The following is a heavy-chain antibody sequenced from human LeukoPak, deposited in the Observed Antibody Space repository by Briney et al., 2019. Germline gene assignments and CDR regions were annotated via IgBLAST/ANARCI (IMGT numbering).Heavy chain of an antibody. V-gene: IGHV3-30-3*01. Sequence: SCKASGYTFTSYAMHWVRPAPGKGLEWVAVISYDGSNKYYADSVKGRFTISRDNSKNTLYLQMNSLRAEDTAVYYCARDGGQLVPAYWGQGTLVTVSS. J-gene: IGHJ4*02. CDR3: ARDGGQLVPAY. CDR1: GYTFTSYA. CDR2: ISYDGSNK. D-gene: IGHD6-6*01.